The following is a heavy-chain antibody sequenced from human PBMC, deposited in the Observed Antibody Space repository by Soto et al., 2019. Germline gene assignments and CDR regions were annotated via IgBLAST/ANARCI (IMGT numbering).Heavy chain of an antibody. CDR3: AREQQLAFDN. CDR1: GFTFSSYS. D-gene: IGHD6-13*01. V-gene: IGHV3-48*01. Sequence: PGGSLRLSCAASGFTFSSYSFNWVRQAPGKGLEWLSYIGSSSTTIYYADSVKGRFIISRDNAKNSRYLQMNSLRPEDTAVYYCAREQQLAFDNWGQGTRVTVS. CDR2: IGSSSTTI. J-gene: IGHJ4*02.